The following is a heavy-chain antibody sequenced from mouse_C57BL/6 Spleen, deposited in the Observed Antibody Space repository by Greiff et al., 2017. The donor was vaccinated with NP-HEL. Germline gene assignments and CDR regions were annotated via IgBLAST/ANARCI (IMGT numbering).Heavy chain of an antibody. D-gene: IGHD4-1*01. J-gene: IGHJ2*01. Sequence: EVMLVESGGGLVKPGGSLKLSCAASGFTFSSYAMSWVRQTPEKRLEWVATISDGGSYTYYPDNVKGRFTISRDNAKNNLYLQMSHLKSEDTAMYYCARDQLGHYFDYWGQGTTLTVSS. CDR2: ISDGGSYT. CDR1: GFTFSSYA. CDR3: ARDQLGHYFDY. V-gene: IGHV5-4*01.